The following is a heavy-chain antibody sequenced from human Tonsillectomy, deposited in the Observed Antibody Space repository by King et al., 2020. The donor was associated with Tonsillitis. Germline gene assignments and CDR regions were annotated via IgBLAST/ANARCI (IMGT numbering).Heavy chain of an antibody. V-gene: IGHV4-59*01. CDR3: ARGSKVWYFDF. J-gene: IGHJ2*01. CDR1: GGSISSYY. Sequence: VQLQESGPGLVKPSETLSLTCTVSGGSISSYYWSWIRQPPGKGLEWIGYIYYSGSTNYNPSLKSRVTISVDTSKNQFSLKLSSVTAADTAVYYCARGSKVWYFDFWGRGTLVTVSS. CDR2: IYYSGST.